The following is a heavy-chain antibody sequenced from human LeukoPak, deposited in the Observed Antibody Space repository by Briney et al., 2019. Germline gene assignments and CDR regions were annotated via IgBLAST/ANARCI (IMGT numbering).Heavy chain of an antibody. CDR3: ARDDCGDTCYPGGY. J-gene: IGHJ4*02. CDR1: GYTFTKYV. V-gene: IGHV1-3*01. Sequence: ASVKGSCKASGYTFTKYVVHWVRQAPGQRPEWMGWINAGNGDTKYSQNCQDRVTITRDTSANTAYMELSSLTSEDTALYYCARDDCGDTCYPGGYWGQGTLVTVSS. D-gene: IGHD2-21*01. CDR2: INAGNGDT.